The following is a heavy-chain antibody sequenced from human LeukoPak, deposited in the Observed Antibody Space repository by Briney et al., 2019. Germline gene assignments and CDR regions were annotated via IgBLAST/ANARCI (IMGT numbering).Heavy chain of an antibody. J-gene: IGHJ4*02. D-gene: IGHD2-2*01. CDR3: ARDSAYCSSTSCSYFDY. CDR2: IYYSGST. V-gene: IGHV4-30-4*01. CDR1: GGSISSGDYY. Sequence: SQTLPLTCTVSGGSISSGDYYWSWIRQPPGKGLEWIGYIYYSGSTYYNPSLKSRVTISVDTSKNQFSLKLSSVTAADTAVYYCARDSAYCSSTSCSYFDYWGQGTLVTVSS.